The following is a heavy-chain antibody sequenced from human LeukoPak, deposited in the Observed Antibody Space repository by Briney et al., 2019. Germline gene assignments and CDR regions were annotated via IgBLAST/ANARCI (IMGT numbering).Heavy chain of an antibody. CDR2: ISSSGSTI. Sequence: GGSLRLSCAASGFTFSSYSMNWVRQAPGKGLECVSYISSSGSTIYYADSVKGRFTISRDNAKNSLYLQMNSLRAEDTAVYYCARVDGSARVAYYFDYWGQGTLVTVSS. CDR1: GFTFSSYS. CDR3: ARVDGSARVAYYFDY. V-gene: IGHV3-48*04. J-gene: IGHJ4*02. D-gene: IGHD3-10*01.